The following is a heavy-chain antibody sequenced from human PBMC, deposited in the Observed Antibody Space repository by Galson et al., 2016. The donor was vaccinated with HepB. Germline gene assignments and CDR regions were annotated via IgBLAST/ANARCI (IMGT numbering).Heavy chain of an antibody. CDR2: IWYDGSNK. Sequence: SLRLSCAASGFTFSNYGMHWVRQAPGKGLEWVAVIWYDGSNKYYADSVKGRLTISRDNSENTLYLEMNSLRAEDTAVYYCARCPFLEWLVNRPYAMDVWGQGTTVTVSS. CDR3: ARCPFLEWLVNRPYAMDV. J-gene: IGHJ6*02. CDR1: GFTFSNYG. V-gene: IGHV3-33*01. D-gene: IGHD3-3*02.